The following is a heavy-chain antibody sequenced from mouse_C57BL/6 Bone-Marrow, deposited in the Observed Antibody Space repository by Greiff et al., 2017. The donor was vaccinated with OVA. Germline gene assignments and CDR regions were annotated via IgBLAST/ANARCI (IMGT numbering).Heavy chain of an antibody. CDR1: GYSFTSYY. CDR2: IYPGSGNT. J-gene: IGHJ2*01. D-gene: IGHD2-5*01. V-gene: IGHV1-66*01. CDR3: AREGAYYSNYVGY. Sequence: VQLQQSGPELVKPGASVKISCKASGYSFTSYYIHWVKQRPGQGLEWIGWIYPGSGNTKYNEKFKGKATLTADTSSSTAYMQLSSLTSEDSAVYYCAREGAYYSNYVGYWGQGTTLTVSS.